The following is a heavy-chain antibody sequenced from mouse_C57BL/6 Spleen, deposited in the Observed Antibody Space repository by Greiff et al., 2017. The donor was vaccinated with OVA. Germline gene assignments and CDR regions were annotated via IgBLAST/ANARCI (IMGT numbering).Heavy chain of an antibody. V-gene: IGHV1-69*01. Sequence: QVQLKQSGAELVMPGASVKLSCKASGYTFTSYWMHWVKQGPGQGLEWIGEIGPSDSYTNYNQKFKGKSTLTVDKSSSTAYMQLSSLTSEDSAVYYCAISHYDYDPYYFDYWGQGTTLTVSS. CDR2: IGPSDSYT. CDR1: GYTFTSYW. CDR3: AISHYDYDPYYFDY. D-gene: IGHD2-4*01. J-gene: IGHJ2*01.